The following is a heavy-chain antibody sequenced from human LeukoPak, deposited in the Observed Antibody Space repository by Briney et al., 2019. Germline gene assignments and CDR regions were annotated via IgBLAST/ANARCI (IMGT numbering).Heavy chain of an antibody. Sequence: ASVKVSCKASGYTFTSYGISWVRQAPGQGLEWMGWISAYNGNTNYAQKLQGRVTMTTDTSTSTAYMERRSLRSDDTAVYYCARDATYGDYPGYYYGMDVWGQGTTVTVSS. J-gene: IGHJ6*02. D-gene: IGHD4-17*01. CDR2: ISAYNGNT. CDR3: ARDATYGDYPGYYYGMDV. CDR1: GYTFTSYG. V-gene: IGHV1-18*01.